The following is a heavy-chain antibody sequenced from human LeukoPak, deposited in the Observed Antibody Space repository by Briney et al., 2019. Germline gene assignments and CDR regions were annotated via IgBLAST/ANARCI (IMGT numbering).Heavy chain of an antibody. CDR2: ISAYNGDT. J-gene: IGHJ4*02. CDR1: GYTFTSYG. D-gene: IGHD5-18*01. V-gene: IGHV1-18*01. Sequence: ASVKVSCKASGYTFTSYGISWVRQAPGQGLEWMGWISAYNGDTSYAQKFQGRVTLTTDTSTGTAYMELRSLRSDDTAVYYCARADTAEGCWGQGTLVTVSS. CDR3: ARADTAEGC.